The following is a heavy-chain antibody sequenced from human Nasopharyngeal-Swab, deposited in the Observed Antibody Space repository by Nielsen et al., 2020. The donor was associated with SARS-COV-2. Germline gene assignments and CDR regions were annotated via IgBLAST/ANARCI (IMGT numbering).Heavy chain of an antibody. CDR3: ARIYFGVGATIDY. D-gene: IGHD3-3*01. J-gene: IGHJ4*02. CDR2: IDPSDSYT. V-gene: IGHV5-10-1*01. Sequence: VESLKISCKGSGYSFTSYWISWVRQMPGKGLEWMGRIDPSDSYTNYSPSFQGHVTISADKSISTAYLQWSSLKASDTAMYYCARIYFGVGATIDYWGQGTLVTVSS. CDR1: GYSFTSYW.